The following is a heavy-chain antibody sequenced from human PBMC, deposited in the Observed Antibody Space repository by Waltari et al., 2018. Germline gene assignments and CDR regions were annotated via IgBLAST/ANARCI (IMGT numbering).Heavy chain of an antibody. J-gene: IGHJ3*02. V-gene: IGHV1-24*01. CDR2: FDPEDGET. CDR1: GYTLTDLS. CDR3: ATDLSDSSGYSDAFDI. Sequence: QVQLVQSGAEVKKPGASVKVYCKVSGYTLTDLSMPWVRQAPGKGLEWMGGFDPEDGETIYAQKFQGRVTMTEDTSTDTAYMELSSLRSEDTAVYYCATDLSDSSGYSDAFDIWGQGTMVTVSS. D-gene: IGHD3-22*01.